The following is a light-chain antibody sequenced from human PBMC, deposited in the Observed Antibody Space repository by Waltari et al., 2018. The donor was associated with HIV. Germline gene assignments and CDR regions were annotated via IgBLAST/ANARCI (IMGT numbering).Light chain of an antibody. Sequence: QSALTQPASVSGSPGQSITIPCTGTSRNVWSYKLVPWYQQHPGRAPKVMIYEVSKRPSGVSNRFSGSKSGNTASLTISGLQAEDEADYYCCSYTGSNPFLLFGGGTKLTVL. CDR1: SRNVWSYKL. CDR2: EVS. CDR3: CSYTGSNPFLL. V-gene: IGLV2-23*02. J-gene: IGLJ2*01.